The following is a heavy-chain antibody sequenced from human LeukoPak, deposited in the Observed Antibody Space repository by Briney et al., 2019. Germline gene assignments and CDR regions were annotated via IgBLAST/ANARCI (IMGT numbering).Heavy chain of an antibody. CDR1: GGSISSYY. D-gene: IGHD3-22*01. V-gene: IGHV4-59*01. Sequence: PSETLSLTCTVSGGSISSYYWSWIRQPPGKGLEWIGYIYYSGSTNYNPSLKSRVTISVDTSKNQFSLKLSSVTAADTAVYYCAREVYYYDSSGSRWFDPWGQGTLVTVSS. CDR3: AREVYYYDSSGSRWFDP. CDR2: IYYSGST. J-gene: IGHJ5*02.